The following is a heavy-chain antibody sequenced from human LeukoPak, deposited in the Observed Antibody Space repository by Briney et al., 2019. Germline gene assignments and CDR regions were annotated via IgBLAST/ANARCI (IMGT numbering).Heavy chain of an antibody. CDR3: ARGRGSYYVDY. D-gene: IGHD1-26*01. CDR2: IYYSGST. CDR1: GGSISSYY. V-gene: IGHV4-59*07. Sequence: SDTLSLPCTVSGGSISSYYWSWIRQPPGKGLEWIGYIYYSGSTNYNPSLKSRVTISVDTSKNQFSLKLSSVTAADTAVYYCARGRGSYYVDYWGQGTLVTVSS. J-gene: IGHJ4*02.